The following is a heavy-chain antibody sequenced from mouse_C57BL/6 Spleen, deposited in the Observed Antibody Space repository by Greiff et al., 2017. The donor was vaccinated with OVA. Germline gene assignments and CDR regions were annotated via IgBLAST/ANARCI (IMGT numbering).Heavy chain of an antibody. Sequence: VQLQQSGPGMVKPSQSLSLTCTVTGYSITSGYDWHWIRHFPGNKLEWMGYISYSGSTNYNPSLKSRISITHDTSKNHFFLKLNSVTTEDTATYYCARGDDYYAMDCWGQGTSVTVSS. CDR1: GYSITSGYD. V-gene: IGHV3-1*01. CDR2: ISYSGST. D-gene: IGHD3-3*01. J-gene: IGHJ4*01. CDR3: ARGDDYYAMDC.